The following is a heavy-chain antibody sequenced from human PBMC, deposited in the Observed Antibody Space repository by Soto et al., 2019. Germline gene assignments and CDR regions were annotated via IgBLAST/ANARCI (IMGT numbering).Heavy chain of an antibody. CDR1: GGSISSSSYY. D-gene: IGHD3-16*01. CDR3: ASGVRSVRLHVGESHP. J-gene: IGHJ5*02. V-gene: IGHV4-39*01. CDR2: IYYSGST. Sequence: QLQLQESGPGLVKPSETLSLTCTVSGGSISSSSYYWGWIRQPPGKGLEWIGRIYYSGSTYYNPSIKSRVTISVDTYKNQFSLKLSSVTASDTAVYYCASGVRSVRLHVGESHPWGQGTLVTVSS.